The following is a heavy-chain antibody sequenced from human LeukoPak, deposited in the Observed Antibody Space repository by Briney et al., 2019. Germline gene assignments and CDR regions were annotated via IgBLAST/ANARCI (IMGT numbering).Heavy chain of an antibody. Sequence: VASVKVSFKASRYTFTSYDINWVGEAAGHGLEWVGLMNPNTGRKGYAQKFQGRITMTRDTSINTAYMELTNLRSEDTAIYYCARLSQTPDYYTLGGYYYLGYWGQGTPVTVSS. D-gene: IGHD3-10*01. CDR3: ARLSQTPDYYTLGGYYYLGY. J-gene: IGHJ4*02. CDR2: MNPNTGRK. CDR1: RYTFTSYD. V-gene: IGHV1-8*01.